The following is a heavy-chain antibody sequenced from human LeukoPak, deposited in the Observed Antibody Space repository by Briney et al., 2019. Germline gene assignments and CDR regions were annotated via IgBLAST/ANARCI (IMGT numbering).Heavy chain of an antibody. Sequence: GGSLTLSCAASGFRFSSYSMNGVRQAPGKELEWVSSINSSRRYIYYADSVKGRFTISSSNAQNSLYLQMNSLKAEDTAVYYCAIEVVGVCSGGSCYYMDVWGKGTTVTVSS. CDR1: GFRFSSYS. CDR3: AIEVVGVCSGGSCYYMDV. J-gene: IGHJ6*03. CDR2: INSSRRYI. V-gene: IGHV3-21*01. D-gene: IGHD2-15*01.